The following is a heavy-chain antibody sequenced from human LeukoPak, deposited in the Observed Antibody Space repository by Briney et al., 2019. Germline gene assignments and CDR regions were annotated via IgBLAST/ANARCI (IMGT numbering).Heavy chain of an antibody. V-gene: IGHV3-7*01. CDR1: GFTFSSYA. J-gene: IGHJ6*02. D-gene: IGHD6-13*01. Sequence: GGSLRLSCAASGFTFSSYAMTWVRQAPGKGLEWVANIKQDGREKYYVDSVKGRFTISRDNAKNSLYLQMNSLRAEDTAVYYCARDYSCSWGTKNYYYGMDVWGQGTTVTVSS. CDR3: ARDYSCSWGTKNYYYGMDV. CDR2: IKQDGREK.